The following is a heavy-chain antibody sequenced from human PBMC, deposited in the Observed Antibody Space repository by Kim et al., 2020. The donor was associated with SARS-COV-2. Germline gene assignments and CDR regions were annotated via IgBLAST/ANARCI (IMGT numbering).Heavy chain of an antibody. CDR2: ISSSSSYI. D-gene: IGHD6-19*01. J-gene: IGHJ4*02. Sequence: GGSLRLSCAASGFTFSSYSMNWVRQAPGKGLEWVSSISSSSSYIYYADSVKGRFTISRDNAKNSLYLQMNSLRAEDTAVYYCARKPLAVAGGFDYWGQGTLVT. CDR3: ARKPLAVAGGFDY. V-gene: IGHV3-21*01. CDR1: GFTFSSYS.